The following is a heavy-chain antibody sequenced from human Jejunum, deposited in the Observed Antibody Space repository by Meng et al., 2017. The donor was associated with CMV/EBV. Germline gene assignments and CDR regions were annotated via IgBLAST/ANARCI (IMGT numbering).Heavy chain of an antibody. CDR1: GFTFSSDT. V-gene: IGHV3-21*01. D-gene: IGHD3-3*01. CDR3: VRGSDFRYGMDV. CDR2: ISSSRDFT. J-gene: IGHJ6*02. Sequence: CGVSGFTFSSDTMNWVRQAPGKGLEWVSSISSSRDFTYYADSVKGRFTISRDNAKKSLFLQMNSLRAEDTAIYYCVRGSDFRYGMDVWGQGTTVTVSS.